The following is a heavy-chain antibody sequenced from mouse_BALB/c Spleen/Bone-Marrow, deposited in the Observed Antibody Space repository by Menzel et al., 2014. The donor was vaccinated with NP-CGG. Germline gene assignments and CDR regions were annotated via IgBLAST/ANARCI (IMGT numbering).Heavy chain of an antibody. J-gene: IGHJ3*01. CDR1: GFSFNSYG. CDR2: ISGGGSYT. D-gene: IGHD2-4*01. V-gene: IGHV5-9-2*01. Sequence: DVMLVESGGGLVKSGGSLKLSCAASGFSFNSYGMSWVRRTPEKRLEWVATISGGGSYTFYPDSVKGRFTISRDNAKNXLYLQLSSLRSEDTALYYCARHAYYDQTEVSFVYWGQGTLVTVSA. CDR3: ARHAYYDQTEVSFVY.